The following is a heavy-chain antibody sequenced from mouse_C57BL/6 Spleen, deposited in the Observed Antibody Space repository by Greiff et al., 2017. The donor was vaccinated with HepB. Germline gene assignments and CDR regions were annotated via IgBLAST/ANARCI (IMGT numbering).Heavy chain of an antibody. CDR2: IYPGDGDT. Sequence: VKLQESGAELVKPGASVKISCKASGYAFSSYWMNWVKQRPGKGLEWIGQIYPGDGDTNYNGKFKGKATLTADQSSSTAYMQLSSLTSEDSAVYFCARTELYYGTHYWYFDVWGTGTTVTVSS. D-gene: IGHD1-1*01. J-gene: IGHJ1*03. CDR3: ARTELYYGTHYWYFDV. CDR1: GYAFSSYW. V-gene: IGHV1-80*01.